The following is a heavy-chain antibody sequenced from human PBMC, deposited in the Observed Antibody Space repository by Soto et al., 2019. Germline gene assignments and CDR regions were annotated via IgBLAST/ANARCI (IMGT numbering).Heavy chain of an antibody. CDR1: GFTFSSYS. J-gene: IGHJ4*02. Sequence: SGGSLRLSCAASGFTFSSYSMNWVRQAPGKGLEWVSSISSSSSYIYYADSVKGRFTISRDNAKNSLYLQMNSLRAEDTAVYYCARESSSGWYIGYWGQGTLVTVSS. V-gene: IGHV3-21*01. D-gene: IGHD6-19*01. CDR2: ISSSSSYI. CDR3: ARESSSGWYIGY.